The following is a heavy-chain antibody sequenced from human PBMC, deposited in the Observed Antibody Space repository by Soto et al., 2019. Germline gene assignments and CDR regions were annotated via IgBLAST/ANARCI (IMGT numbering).Heavy chain of an antibody. CDR2: IYTSGST. CDR3: ARDILSAAAGYYYYGMDV. D-gene: IGHD6-13*01. J-gene: IGHJ6*02. CDR1: GGSISSYY. Sequence: PSETLSLTCTVSGGSISSYYWSWIRQPAGKGLEWIGRIYTSGSTNYNPSLKSRVTMSVDTSENQFSLKLSSVTAADTAVYYCARDILSAAAGYYYYGMDVWGQGTTVTVSS. V-gene: IGHV4-4*07.